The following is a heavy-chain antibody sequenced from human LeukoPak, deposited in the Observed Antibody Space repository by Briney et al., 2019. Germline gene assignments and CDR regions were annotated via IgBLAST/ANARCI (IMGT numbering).Heavy chain of an antibody. CDR3: ARVLPFGAFGVVIPNWFDP. D-gene: IGHD3-3*01. Sequence: GGSLRLSGVASGFTFSNVWMAWVRQAPGKGLEWVGRIRSKIDGGTTDYAAPVKGRITISRDDSKSTLYLQINSLRAEDTAVYYCARVLPFGAFGVVIPNWFDPWGQGTLVTVSS. V-gene: IGHV3-15*01. CDR2: IRSKIDGGTT. CDR1: GFTFSNVW. J-gene: IGHJ5*02.